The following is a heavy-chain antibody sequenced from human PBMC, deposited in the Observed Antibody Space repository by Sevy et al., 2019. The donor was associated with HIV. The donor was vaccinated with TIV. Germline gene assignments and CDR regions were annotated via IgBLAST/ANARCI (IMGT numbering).Heavy chain of an antibody. CDR1: GGSLSGYY. CDR2: INHSGST. D-gene: IGHD2-2*01. Sequence: SETLSLTCAAYGGSLSGYYWSWIRQPPGKGLEWIGEINHSGSTNYNPSLKSRVTISVDTSKNQFSLKLSSVTAADTAVYYCARHCGSTSCSHAFDIWGQGTMVTVSS. CDR3: ARHCGSTSCSHAFDI. V-gene: IGHV4-34*01. J-gene: IGHJ3*02.